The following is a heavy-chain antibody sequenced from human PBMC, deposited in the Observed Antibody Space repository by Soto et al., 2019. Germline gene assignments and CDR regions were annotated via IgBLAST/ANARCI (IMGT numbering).Heavy chain of an antibody. D-gene: IGHD3-10*02. V-gene: IGHV3-72*01. CDR2: TKDKVSSYAT. CDR3: VAYLSYYVH. CDR1: GFTLSDHF. Sequence: EVQLVESGGGLVQPGGSLRLSCAVSGFTLSDHFMDWVRQAPGKGLEWVGRTKDKVSSYATEYAASVRGRFTISRDDSYNSLYLQMRSLRTEDTAFYYCVAYLSYYVHWGRGTLVTVSS. J-gene: IGHJ4*02.